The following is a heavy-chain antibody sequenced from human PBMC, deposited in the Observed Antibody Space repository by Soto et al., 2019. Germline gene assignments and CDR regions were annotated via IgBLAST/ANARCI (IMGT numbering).Heavy chain of an antibody. D-gene: IGHD5-12*01. CDR2: INHSGST. Sequence: QVQLQQWGAGLLKPSETLSLTCAVYGGSFSGYYWSWIRQPPGKGLEWIGEINHSGSTNYNPSLKSRVTISVDTSKNQFSLKLSSVTAADTAVYYCAGVGAITDYYYYMDVWGKGTTVTVSS. CDR3: AGVGAITDYYYYMDV. J-gene: IGHJ6*03. CDR1: GGSFSGYY. V-gene: IGHV4-34*01.